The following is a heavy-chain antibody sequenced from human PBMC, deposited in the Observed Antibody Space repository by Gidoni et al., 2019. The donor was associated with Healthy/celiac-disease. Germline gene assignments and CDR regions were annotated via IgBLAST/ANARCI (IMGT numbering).Heavy chain of an antibody. CDR3: ASRGYSYGYRDY. CDR1: VCTFSSYA. Sequence: QFQLVQSGAELTKPGSSVTVSCNASVCTFSSYAISWVRQAPGQGLEWMGGTTPIFGKANYEQKFQGRVTITADESTSTAYMELSRLRSEDTAVYYCASRGYSYGYRDYWGQGTLVTVSS. J-gene: IGHJ4*02. V-gene: IGHV1-69*12. CDR2: TTPIFGKA. D-gene: IGHD5-18*01.